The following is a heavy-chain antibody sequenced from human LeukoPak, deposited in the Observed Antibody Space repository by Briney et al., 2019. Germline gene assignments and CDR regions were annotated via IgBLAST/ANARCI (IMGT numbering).Heavy chain of an antibody. D-gene: IGHD2-21*01. CDR3: ARDERRRRGDSPDAFDI. CDR1: GSSINSGYY. Sequence: PSETLSLTCTVSGSSINSGYYWGWIRPPPGKGLEFIGSIYHSGSAYYNPSLKSRVTISVDTSKNQFSLKLTSVTAADTAVYYCARDERRRRGDSPDAFDIWGQGTMVTVSS. CDR2: IYHSGSA. V-gene: IGHV4-38-2*02. J-gene: IGHJ3*02.